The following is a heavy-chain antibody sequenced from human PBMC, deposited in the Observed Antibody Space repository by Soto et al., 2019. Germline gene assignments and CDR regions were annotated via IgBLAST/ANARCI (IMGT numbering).Heavy chain of an antibody. CDR3: ARFTYKSGFNWFAP. CDR1: GGSISSYY. Sequence: SETLSLTCTVSGGSISSYYWSWIRQPPGKGLEWIGYIYYSGSTNYNPSLKSRVTISVDTSKNQFSLKLSSVTAADTAVYFCARFTYKSGFNWFAPWAQGSQVTVYS. V-gene: IGHV4-59*01. J-gene: IGHJ5*02. D-gene: IGHD5-12*01. CDR2: IYYSGST.